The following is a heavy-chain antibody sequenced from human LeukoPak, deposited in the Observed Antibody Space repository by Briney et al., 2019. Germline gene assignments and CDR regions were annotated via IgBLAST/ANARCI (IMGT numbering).Heavy chain of an antibody. CDR2: ISYDGSNK. V-gene: IGHV3-30*03. J-gene: IGHJ4*02. D-gene: IGHD3-10*01. Sequence: PAGSLRLSCAASAFTFSSYEMNWVRQAPGKGLEWVAVISYDGSNKYYADSVKGRSTISRDNSKNTLYLQMNSLRAEDTAVYYCAREPRFWFGANYFDYWGQGTLVTVSS. CDR1: AFTFSSYE. CDR3: AREPRFWFGANYFDY.